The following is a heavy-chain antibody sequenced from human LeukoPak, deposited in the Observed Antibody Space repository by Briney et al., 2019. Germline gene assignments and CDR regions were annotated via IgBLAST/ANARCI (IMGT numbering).Heavy chain of an antibody. CDR2: ISYDGSNK. D-gene: IGHD3-22*01. CDR3: ARDGPYYYDSNFDI. CDR1: GFTFSSYA. V-gene: IGHV3-30-3*01. Sequence: GGSLRLSCAASGFTFSSYAMHWVRQAPGKGLEWVAVISYDGSNKYYADSVKGRFTISRDNPKNTLYLQMNSLRAEDTAVYYCARDGPYYYDSNFDIWGQGTMVTVSS. J-gene: IGHJ3*02.